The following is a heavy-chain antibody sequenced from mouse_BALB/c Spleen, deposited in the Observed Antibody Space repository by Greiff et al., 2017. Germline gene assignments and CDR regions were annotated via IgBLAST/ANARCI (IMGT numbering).Heavy chain of an antibody. V-gene: IGHV5-17*02. CDR1: GFTFSSFG. CDR3: ARTTTTARAWFAY. CDR2: ISSGSSTI. D-gene: IGHD1-2*01. Sequence: EVQLVESGGGLVQPGGSRKLSCAASGFTFSSFGMHWVRQAPEKGLEWVAYISSGSSTIYYADTVKGRFTNSRDNPKNTLFLQMTSLRSEDTAMYYGARTTTTARAWFAYWGQGTLVTVSA. J-gene: IGHJ3*01.